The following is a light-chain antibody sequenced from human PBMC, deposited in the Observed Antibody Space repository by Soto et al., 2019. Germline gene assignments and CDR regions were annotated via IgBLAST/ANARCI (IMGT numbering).Light chain of an antibody. CDR1: QSVRNNY. V-gene: IGKV3-20*01. CDR3: QQFSSYPLT. CDR2: DAS. J-gene: IGKJ4*01. Sequence: EIVLTQSPGTLSLSPXERATLSCRASQSVRNNYLAWYQQKPGQAPRLLIYDASSRATGIPDRFSGGGSGTDFTLTISRLEPEDFAVYYCQQFSSYPLTFGGGTKVDI.